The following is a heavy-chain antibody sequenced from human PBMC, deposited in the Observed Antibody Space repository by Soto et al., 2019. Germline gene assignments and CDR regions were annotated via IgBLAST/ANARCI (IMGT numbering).Heavy chain of an antibody. Sequence: SVKVYCKASGATFRSYAISWVRQAPGQGREWMGGIIPIFGTANYAQKFQGRVTITADESTSTAYMELSSLRSEDTAVYYCARAHLNYYDSSGYYPNWFDPWGQGTLVTVSS. CDR3: ARAHLNYYDSSGYYPNWFDP. CDR1: GATFRSYA. CDR2: IIPIFGTA. J-gene: IGHJ5*02. V-gene: IGHV1-69*13. D-gene: IGHD3-22*01.